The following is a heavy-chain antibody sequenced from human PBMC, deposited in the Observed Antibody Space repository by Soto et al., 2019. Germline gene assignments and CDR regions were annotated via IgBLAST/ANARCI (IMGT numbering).Heavy chain of an antibody. J-gene: IGHJ4*02. D-gene: IGHD3-16*02. V-gene: IGHV1-2*04. Sequence: SVKVSCEASGYTFTGYYMHWVRQAPGQGLEWMGWINPNSGGTNYAQKFQGWVTMTRDTSISTAYMELSRLRSDDTAVYYCARGVDDYIWGSYRLPPLFDYWGQGTLVTVSS. CDR3: ARGVDDYIWGSYRLPPLFDY. CDR2: INPNSGGT. CDR1: GYTFTGYY.